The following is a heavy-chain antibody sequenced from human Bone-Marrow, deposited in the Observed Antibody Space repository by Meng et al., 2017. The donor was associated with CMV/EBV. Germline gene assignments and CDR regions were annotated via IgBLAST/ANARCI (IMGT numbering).Heavy chain of an antibody. D-gene: IGHD3-16*01. CDR1: GFTFVNAW. CDR3: TTDQGTRQNLGG. V-gene: IGHV3-15*01. CDR2: IKRKTDGGTT. J-gene: IGHJ4*02. Sequence: GETLKISCAASGFTFVNAWMAWVRQAPGKGLEWVGRIKRKTDGGTTDYAAPVKGRFTISRDDSKNTLYLQMNSLKTEDTAVYYCTTDQGTRQNLGGGGQGTLVAFSS.